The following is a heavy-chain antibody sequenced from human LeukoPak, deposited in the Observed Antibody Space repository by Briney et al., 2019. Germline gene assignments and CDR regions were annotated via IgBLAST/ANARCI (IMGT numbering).Heavy chain of an antibody. CDR3: ASLASGYYYSADY. CDR1: GGSIHSYY. Sequence: SETLSLTCTVSGGSIHSYYWSWIRQPAGKGLEWIGRIYTSGSTNYNPSLKSRVTISVDTSKNQFSLKLSSVTAADTAVYYCASLASGYYYSADYWGQGTLVTVSS. J-gene: IGHJ4*02. CDR2: IYTSGST. V-gene: IGHV4-4*07. D-gene: IGHD3-22*01.